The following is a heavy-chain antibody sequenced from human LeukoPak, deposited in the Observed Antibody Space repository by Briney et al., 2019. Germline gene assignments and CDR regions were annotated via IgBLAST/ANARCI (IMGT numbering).Heavy chain of an antibody. J-gene: IGHJ4*02. V-gene: IGHV4-34*01. CDR2: INHSGST. CDR3: ARGKAGDCSSTSCPKGYFDY. CDR1: GGSFSGYY. D-gene: IGHD2-2*01. Sequence: PSETLSLTSAVYGGSFSGYYWSWIRQPPGKGLEWTGEINHSGSTNYNPSLKSRVTIPVDTSKNQFSLKLSSVTAADTAVYYCARGKAGDCSSTSCPKGYFDYWDQGTLVTVSS.